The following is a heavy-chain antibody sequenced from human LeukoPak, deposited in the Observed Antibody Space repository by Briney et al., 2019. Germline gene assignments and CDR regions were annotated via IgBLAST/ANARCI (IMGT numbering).Heavy chain of an antibody. V-gene: IGHV3-74*01. CDR3: ARETPDSSGWD. CDR1: GFTFSSYW. J-gene: IGHJ4*02. D-gene: IGHD6-19*01. Sequence: GGSLRLSCAASGFTFSSYWMHWVRQVPGKGLVWVSRINRDGSSTSYADSVKGRFTISRDNAKNSLYLQMNSLRAEDTAVYYCARETPDSSGWDWGQGTLVTVSS. CDR2: INRDGSST.